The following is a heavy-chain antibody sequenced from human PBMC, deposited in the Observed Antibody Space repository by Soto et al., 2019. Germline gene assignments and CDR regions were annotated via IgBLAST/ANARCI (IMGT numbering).Heavy chain of an antibody. J-gene: IGHJ3*02. V-gene: IGHV3-7*01. D-gene: IGHD6-13*01. Sequence: PGGSLRLSCAASGFTFSSYWMSWVRQAPGKGLEWVANIKQDGSEKYYVDSVKGRFTISRDNAKNSLYLQMNSLRAEDTAVYYCARDWQLGPDAFDIWGQGTMVTVSS. CDR2: IKQDGSEK. CDR3: ARDWQLGPDAFDI. CDR1: GFTFSSYW.